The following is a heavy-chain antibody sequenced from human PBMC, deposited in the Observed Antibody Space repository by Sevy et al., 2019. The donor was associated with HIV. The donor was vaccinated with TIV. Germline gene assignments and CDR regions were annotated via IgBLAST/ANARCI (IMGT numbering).Heavy chain of an antibody. CDR3: ARDCSSTTCLWGLDV. D-gene: IGHD2-2*01. Sequence: GGSLRLSCAASGFSFSYYWMSWVRQAPGKGLEWVANIKKDGSEKYYVDSVKGRFIISRDNAKKSLYLQMNSLRAEDTALYYCARDCSSTTCLWGLDVWGQGTTVTVSS. CDR1: GFSFSYYW. CDR2: IKKDGSEK. V-gene: IGHV3-7*03. J-gene: IGHJ6*02.